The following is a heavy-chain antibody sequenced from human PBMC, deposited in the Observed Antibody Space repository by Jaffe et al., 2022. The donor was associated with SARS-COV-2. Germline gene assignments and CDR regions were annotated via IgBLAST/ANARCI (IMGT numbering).Heavy chain of an antibody. V-gene: IGHV3-66*02. CDR1: GFTVSSNY. Sequence: EVQLVESGGGLVQPGGSLRLSCAASGFTVSSNYMNWVRQAPGKGLEWVSAIYSGGSTYYADSVKGRFTISRDNSKNTLYLQMNSLRAEDTAVYYCARGPGGLLGFGELYWGQGTLVTVSS. J-gene: IGHJ4*02. CDR3: ARGPGGLLGFGELY. D-gene: IGHD3-10*01. CDR2: IYSGGST.